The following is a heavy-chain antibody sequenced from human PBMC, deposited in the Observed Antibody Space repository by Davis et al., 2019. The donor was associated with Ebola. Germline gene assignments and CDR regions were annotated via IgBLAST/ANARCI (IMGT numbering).Heavy chain of an antibody. J-gene: IGHJ2*01. Sequence: PGGSLRLSCTTSGFNFLAYSMNWVRQAPGRGLEWISYVSSDSKTIYYADSVKGRFTISRDSATKSLYLQMDSLRDEDTAVYYCARDQYGWYFDLWGRGTLVTVSS. CDR1: GFNFLAYS. CDR3: ARDQYGWYFDL. D-gene: IGHD4-17*01. CDR2: VSSDSKTI. V-gene: IGHV3-48*02.